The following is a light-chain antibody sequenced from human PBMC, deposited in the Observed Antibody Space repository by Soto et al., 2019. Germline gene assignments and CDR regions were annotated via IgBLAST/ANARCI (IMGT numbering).Light chain of an antibody. V-gene: IGKV3-20*01. CDR3: QQYNNWPS. CDR1: QSINGNF. J-gene: IGKJ5*01. CDR2: AAS. Sequence: EVVLTQSPGTLSLSPGERATLSCRASQSINGNFLVWYQQKLGQAPRLLIFAASSRATGIPDRFSGSGSGTDFTLTIRSLQSEDFAVYFCQQYNNWPSFGQGTRLGIK.